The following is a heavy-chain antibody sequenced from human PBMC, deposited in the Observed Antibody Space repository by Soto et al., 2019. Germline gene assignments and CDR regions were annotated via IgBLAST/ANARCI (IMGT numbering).Heavy chain of an antibody. Sequence: PGGSLRLSCGASGFTFSRYDMHWVRQAPGKGLEWVANIGSDGSLYNYGDSVKGRFIISRDNSKNTLYLQMNSLRGDDTAVYYCAREEGQPYSGLDVWGRGTTVTVSS. J-gene: IGHJ6*01. D-gene: IGHD4-4*01. CDR1: GFTFSRYD. CDR3: AREEGQPYSGLDV. CDR2: IGSDGSLY. V-gene: IGHV3-30*03.